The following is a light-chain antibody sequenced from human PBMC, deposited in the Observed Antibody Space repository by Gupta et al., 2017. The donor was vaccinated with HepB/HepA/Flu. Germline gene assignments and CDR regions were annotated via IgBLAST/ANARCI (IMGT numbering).Light chain of an antibody. CDR3: QQTDSFPLT. J-gene: IGKJ4*01. CDR1: QGISTW. Sequence: DIQMTQSPSSVSASVGDTVTITCRASQGISTWVTWHQQKPGKAPKVLINSASNLQSGVPLRFSGGASGTDFTLTISSLQPEDFATYYCQQTDSFPLTFGEGTKVDIK. CDR2: SAS. V-gene: IGKV1-12*01.